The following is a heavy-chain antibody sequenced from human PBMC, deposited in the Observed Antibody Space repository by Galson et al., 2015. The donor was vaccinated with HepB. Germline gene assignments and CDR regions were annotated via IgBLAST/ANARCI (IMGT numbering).Heavy chain of an antibody. CDR3: AKDIAAPIGNYYYGMDV. CDR2: ISWDGGST. J-gene: IGHJ6*02. CDR1: GFTFDDYT. Sequence: SLRLSCAASGFTFDDYTVHWVRQAPGKGLEWVSLISWDGGSTYYADSVKGRFTISRDNSKNSLYLQMNSLRTEDTALYYCAKDIAAPIGNYYYGMDVWGQGTTVTVSS. V-gene: IGHV3-43*01. D-gene: IGHD6-13*01.